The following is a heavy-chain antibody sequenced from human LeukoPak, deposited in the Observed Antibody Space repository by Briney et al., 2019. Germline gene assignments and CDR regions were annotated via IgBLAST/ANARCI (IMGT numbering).Heavy chain of an antibody. J-gene: IGHJ4*02. CDR2: LYYSGST. Sequence: PSETLSLTCTVSGGSISSYYWSWIRQPAGKGLEWIGSLYYSGSTYYNPSLKSRVTISEDTSKNQFSLKLSSVTAADTAVYYCARQHSSGWLLDYWGQGTLVTVSS. V-gene: IGHV4-59*05. D-gene: IGHD6-19*01. CDR1: GGSISSYY. CDR3: ARQHSSGWLLDY.